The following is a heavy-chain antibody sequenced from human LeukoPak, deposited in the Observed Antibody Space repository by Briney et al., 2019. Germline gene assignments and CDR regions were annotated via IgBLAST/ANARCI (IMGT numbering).Heavy chain of an antibody. V-gene: IGHV4-61*09. D-gene: IGHD3-3*01. CDR1: GASMSSGSYC. J-gene: IGHJ3*02. Sequence: SETLSLTCTVSGASMSSGSYCWSWIRQPAGKGLEWIGHIHTSGSTNYNPSLKSRVTMSVDTSKNQFSLKVSSVTAADTAVYYCARAFRGIFGVFEAFDIWGQGTMVTVSS. CDR3: ARAFRGIFGVFEAFDI. CDR2: IHTSGST.